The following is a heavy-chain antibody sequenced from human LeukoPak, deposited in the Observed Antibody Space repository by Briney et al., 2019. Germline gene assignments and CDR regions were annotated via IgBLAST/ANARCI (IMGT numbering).Heavy chain of an antibody. D-gene: IGHD4-23*01. Sequence: SETLSLTCTVSGGSISSRSDYWGWMRQTPGKGLEWLVNLDSSGSTYYNPSIKSRVTISVCTSKNQFSLNLRSVAAADTAIYFCSRSHDYGGLYFYYYMDVWGKGTTVTVSS. CDR3: SRSHDYGGLYFYYYMDV. CDR2: LDSSGST. CDR1: GGSISSRSDY. J-gene: IGHJ6*03. V-gene: IGHV4-39*01.